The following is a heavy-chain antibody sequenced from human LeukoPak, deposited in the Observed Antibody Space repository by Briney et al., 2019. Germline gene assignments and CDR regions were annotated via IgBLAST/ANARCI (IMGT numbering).Heavy chain of an antibody. V-gene: IGHV3-30*18. Sequence: GGSLRLSCAASGFTFSSYGMHWVRQAPGEGLEWVAVISYDGSNKYYADSVKGRFTISRDNSKNTLYLQMNSLRAEDTAVYYCAKRIVVAATEWFDPWGQGTLVTVSS. CDR2: ISYDGSNK. CDR3: AKRIVVAATEWFDP. CDR1: GFTFSSYG. J-gene: IGHJ5*02. D-gene: IGHD2-15*01.